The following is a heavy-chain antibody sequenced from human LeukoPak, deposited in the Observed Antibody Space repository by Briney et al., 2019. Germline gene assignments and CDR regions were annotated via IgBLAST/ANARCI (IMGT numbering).Heavy chain of an antibody. Sequence: PSETLSLTCTVSGVSISSGGYYWSWIRQPPGKGLEWIGYIYYSGSTNYNPSLKSRVTISVDTSKNQFSLKLSSVTAADTAVYYCASYGDWGYYFDYWGQGTLVTVSS. V-gene: IGHV4-61*08. D-gene: IGHD4-17*01. CDR1: GVSISSGGYY. J-gene: IGHJ4*02. CDR3: ASYGDWGYYFDY. CDR2: IYYSGST.